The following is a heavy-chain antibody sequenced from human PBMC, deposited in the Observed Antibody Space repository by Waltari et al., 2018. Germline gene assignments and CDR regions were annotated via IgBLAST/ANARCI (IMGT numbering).Heavy chain of an antibody. J-gene: IGHJ3*02. V-gene: IGHV4-38-2*01. CDR3: ARHNAFDI. CDR2: IYHSGST. Sequence: QVQLQESGPGLVKPSETLSLTCAVSGYSISSGYYWGWIRQPPGKGLEWIGSIYHSGSTYYNPSLKSRVTISVDTSKNQFSLKLSSVTAADTAVYYCARHNAFDIWGQGTMVTVSS. D-gene: IGHD1-20*01. CDR1: GYSISSGYY.